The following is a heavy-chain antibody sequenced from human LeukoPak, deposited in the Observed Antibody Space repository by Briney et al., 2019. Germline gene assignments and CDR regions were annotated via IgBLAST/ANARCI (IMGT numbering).Heavy chain of an antibody. J-gene: IGHJ4*02. CDR3: AREVYCSSTSCYDY. D-gene: IGHD2-2*01. V-gene: IGHV4-59*11. Sequence: SETLSLTCTVSGGYINSHYWGWIRQPPGKVLEYIGYISYTGSAIYSPSLESRVTISIDTSKKQFSLNLRSVNTADTAVYYCAREVYCSSTSCYDYWGQGTLVTVSS. CDR1: GGYINSHY. CDR2: ISYTGSA.